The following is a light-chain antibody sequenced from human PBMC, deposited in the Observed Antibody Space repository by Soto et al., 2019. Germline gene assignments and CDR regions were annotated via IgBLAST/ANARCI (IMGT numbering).Light chain of an antibody. J-gene: IGKJ5*01. CDR1: QSISRL. CDR2: KAS. Sequence: DIQMTQSPSTLSASVGDRVTITCRASQSISRLLAWYQQKPGRAPTLLIYKASTLESGVPSRFSGSGSGTEFSLTISSLQPDDSATYYCQQYNSYPLTFGQGTRLEMK. V-gene: IGKV1-5*03. CDR3: QQYNSYPLT.